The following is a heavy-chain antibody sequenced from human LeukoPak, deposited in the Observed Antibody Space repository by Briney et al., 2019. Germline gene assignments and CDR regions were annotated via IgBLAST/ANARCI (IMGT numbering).Heavy chain of an antibody. CDR1: GGSISSSSYY. CDR2: IYYSGST. D-gene: IGHD3-10*01. V-gene: IGHV4-39*01. J-gene: IGHJ5*02. Sequence: PSETLSLTCTVSGGSISSSSYYWGWIRQPPGKGLEWIGSIYYSGSTYYNPSLKSRVTISVDTSKNQFSLKLSSVTAADTAVYYCARQLLWFGEVVFWFDPWGQGTLVTVSS. CDR3: ARQLLWFGEVVFWFDP.